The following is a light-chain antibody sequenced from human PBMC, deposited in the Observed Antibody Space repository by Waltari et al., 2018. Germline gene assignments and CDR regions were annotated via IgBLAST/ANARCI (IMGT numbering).Light chain of an antibody. J-gene: IGLJ1*01. V-gene: IGLV3-21*01. CDR1: NTASKS. CDR2: YDN. Sequence: YVLTQPPSVSGAPGDTARIPLGGHNTASKSEHWYRQRPGQAPVVVISYDNDRAAGIPERFSGSNSGNTATLTISRVEAGDEADYYCQVWDANTDPGVFGTGTEVTVL. CDR3: QVWDANTDPGV.